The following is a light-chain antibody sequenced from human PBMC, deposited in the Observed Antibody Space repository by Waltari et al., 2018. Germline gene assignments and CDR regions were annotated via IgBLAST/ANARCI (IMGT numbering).Light chain of an antibody. Sequence: DIQLTQSPSFLSASVGDRVTITCRASQGISSYLAWYQQKPGKAPKLLIYAASTLQSGVPSRFSGSGSGTEFTLTISSLQSEDSATYYCLQHNSYPRTFGQGTKVEIK. V-gene: IGKV1-9*01. CDR1: QGISSY. CDR2: AAS. J-gene: IGKJ1*01. CDR3: LQHNSYPRT.